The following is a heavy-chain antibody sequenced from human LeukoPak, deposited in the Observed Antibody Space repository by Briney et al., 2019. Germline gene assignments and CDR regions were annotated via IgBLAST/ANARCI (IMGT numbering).Heavy chain of an antibody. CDR2: INHSGST. CDR3: AKSNGYGLIDI. J-gene: IGHJ3*02. V-gene: IGHV4-34*01. CDR1: GGSISAHY. D-gene: IGHD3-10*01. Sequence: SETLSLTCAVYGGSISAHYWTWIRQPPGKGLEWIGEINHSGSTNYNPSLKSRVTISVDTSKNQFSLKLNSVTAADTAVYYCAKSNGYGLIDIWGQGTMVTVSS.